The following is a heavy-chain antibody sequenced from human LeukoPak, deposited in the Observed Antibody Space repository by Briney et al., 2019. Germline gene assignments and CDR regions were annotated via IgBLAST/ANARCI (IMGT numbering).Heavy chain of an antibody. Sequence: GASVKVSCKASGYTFTGYYMHWVRQAPGQGLEWMGWINPNSGGTNYAQKFQGRVTMTRDTSISTAYMELSRLRSDDTAVDYCARVGGYDFWSGWGNYYYMDVWGKGTTVSVSS. V-gene: IGHV1-2*02. J-gene: IGHJ6*03. D-gene: IGHD3-3*01. CDR2: INPNSGGT. CDR1: GYTFTGYY. CDR3: ARVGGYDFWSGWGNYYYMDV.